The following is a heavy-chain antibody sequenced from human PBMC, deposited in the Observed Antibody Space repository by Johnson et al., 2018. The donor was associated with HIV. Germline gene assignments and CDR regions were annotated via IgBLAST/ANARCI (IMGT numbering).Heavy chain of an antibody. V-gene: IGHV3-23*04. Sequence: EVQLVESGGGLVKPGGPLRLSCAASGFTFSSYAMSWVRQAPGKGLEWVSAISGSGDSTYFADSVKGRFTISRDNSKNTLYLQMNSLRAEDTAVYYCARAGVVFSTASHDAFDIWGQGTMVTVSS. CDR2: ISGSGDST. CDR1: GFTFSSYA. J-gene: IGHJ3*02. D-gene: IGHD2-21*01. CDR3: ARAGVVFSTASHDAFDI.